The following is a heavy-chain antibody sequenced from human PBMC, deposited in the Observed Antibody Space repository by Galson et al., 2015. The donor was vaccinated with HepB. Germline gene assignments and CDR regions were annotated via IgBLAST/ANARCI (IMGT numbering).Heavy chain of an antibody. V-gene: IGHV1-3*01. CDR1: GYTFTSYA. D-gene: IGHD2-15*01. J-gene: IGHJ5*02. Sequence: CKASGYTFTSYAMHWVRQAPGQRLEWMGWINAGNGNTKYSQKFQGRVTITRDTSASTAYMELSSLRSEDTAVYYCARIKRYCSGGSCYPVGWFDPWGQGTLVTVSS. CDR2: INAGNGNT. CDR3: ARIKRYCSGGSCYPVGWFDP.